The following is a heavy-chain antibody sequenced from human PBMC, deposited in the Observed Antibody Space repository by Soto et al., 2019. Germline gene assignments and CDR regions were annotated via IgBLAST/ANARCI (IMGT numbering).Heavy chain of an antibody. V-gene: IGHV4-34*01. CDR2: INHSGST. J-gene: IGHJ5*02. CDR3: ATIVVVTAGGFDP. CDR1: GGSFSGYY. D-gene: IGHD2-21*02. Sequence: QVQLQQWGAGLLKPSETLSLTCAVYGGSFSGYYWSWIRQPPGKGLEWIGEINHSGSTNYNPSLKSRVTIAVDTSKNQCSLKLSSVTAADTAVYYCATIVVVTAGGFDPWGQGTLVTVSS.